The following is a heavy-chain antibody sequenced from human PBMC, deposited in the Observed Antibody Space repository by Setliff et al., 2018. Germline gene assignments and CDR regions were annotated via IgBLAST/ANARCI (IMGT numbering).Heavy chain of an antibody. CDR2: INPGGGST. CDR1: GYTFTGYY. Sequence: ASVEVSCKASGYTFTGYYMHWVRQAPGQGLEWMGVINPGGGSTTYAQRFQGRVTMTRDTSTSTVYMYLSSLRSEDTAVYYCARESTAKNFWGEYSDYWGQGTLVTVSS. D-gene: IGHD3-3*01. CDR3: ARESTAKNFWGEYSDY. J-gene: IGHJ4*02. V-gene: IGHV1-46*01.